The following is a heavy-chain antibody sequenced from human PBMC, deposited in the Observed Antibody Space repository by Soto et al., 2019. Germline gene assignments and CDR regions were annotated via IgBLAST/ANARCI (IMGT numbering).Heavy chain of an antibody. Sequence: QVQLVESGGGVVQPGRSLRLSCAASGFTFSSYGMHWVRQAPGKGLEWVAVIWYDGSNKYYADPVKGRFTISRDNSKNTLYLQMNSLRAEDTAVYYCARQLSDGDQGFDYWGQGTLVTVSS. CDR3: ARQLSDGDQGFDY. CDR1: GFTFSSYG. V-gene: IGHV3-33*01. CDR2: IWYDGSNK. D-gene: IGHD4-17*01. J-gene: IGHJ4*02.